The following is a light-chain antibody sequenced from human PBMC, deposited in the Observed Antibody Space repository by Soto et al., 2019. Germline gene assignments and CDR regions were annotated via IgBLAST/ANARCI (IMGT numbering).Light chain of an antibody. CDR3: AAWDDTRRGGV. CDR2: SDN. Sequence: QSVLTQPPSASGTPGQRVTISCSGSNSNIGSNTVSWYQQLPGTAPKSLIYSDNQRPSGVPDRISGSRSGTSASLAISGPQSDDGVEFYCAAWDDTRRGGVFGGGTKLPVL. V-gene: IGLV1-44*01. CDR1: NSNIGSNT. J-gene: IGLJ2*01.